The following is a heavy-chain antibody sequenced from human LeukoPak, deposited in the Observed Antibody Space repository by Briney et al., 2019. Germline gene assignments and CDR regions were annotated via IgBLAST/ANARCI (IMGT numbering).Heavy chain of an antibody. CDR3: AGGAAAAVIWFDP. D-gene: IGHD6-13*01. CDR1: GDSMTSYY. J-gene: IGHJ5*02. V-gene: IGHV4-59*01. Sequence: SETLSLTCTVSGDSMTSYYWSWIRQPPGKGLEWIGYVYSTGTTNYNPSLKSRVTISVDTSKNQFSLKLNSVIAADTAVYYCAGGAAAAVIWFDPWGQGTLVTVSS. CDR2: VYSTGTT.